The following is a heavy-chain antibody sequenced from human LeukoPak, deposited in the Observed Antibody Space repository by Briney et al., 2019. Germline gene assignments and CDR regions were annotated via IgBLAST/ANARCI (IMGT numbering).Heavy chain of an antibody. V-gene: IGHV1-18*01. D-gene: IGHD3-22*01. CDR2: ISPYNGNT. CDR3: ARGGSSGPEGWFDP. CDR1: GYTFTNYG. Sequence: APVKVSCKASGYTFTNYGITWVRQAPGQGPEWMGWISPYNGNTKYARKVQGRVTMTTDTSTSTAYMELRSLRSDDTAVYYCARGGSSGPEGWFDPWAQGTLVTVSS. J-gene: IGHJ5*02.